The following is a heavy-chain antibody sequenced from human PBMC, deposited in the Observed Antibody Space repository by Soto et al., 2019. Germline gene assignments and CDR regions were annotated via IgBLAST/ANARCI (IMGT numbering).Heavy chain of an antibody. V-gene: IGHV4-31*03. J-gene: IGHJ6*02. Sequence: SETLSLTCTVSGGSISSGGYYWSWVRQHPGKGLEWIGYIYHSGSTYYNPSLKSRVTISVDTSKNQFSLKLSSVTAADTAVYYCARVTGRYYYGMDVWGQGTTVTVSS. CDR3: ARVTGRYYYGMDV. CDR1: GGSISSGGYY. CDR2: IYHSGST.